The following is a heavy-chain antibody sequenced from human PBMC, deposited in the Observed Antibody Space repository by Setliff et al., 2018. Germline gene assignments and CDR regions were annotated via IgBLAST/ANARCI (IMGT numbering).Heavy chain of an antibody. Sequence: PGGSLRLSCAASGFAFSSYAMHWVRQTPGKGLEWVAVIWYDGSNRFYGDSVKXXXXITXXXXXXXXXXXXXXXXSEDTAIYYCAKDQAVAATPTFFDFWGQGTKVTVSS. CDR3: AKDQAVAATPTFFDF. CDR2: IWYDGSNR. J-gene: IGHJ3*01. V-gene: IGHV3-33*01. D-gene: IGHD2-15*01. CDR1: GFAFSSYA.